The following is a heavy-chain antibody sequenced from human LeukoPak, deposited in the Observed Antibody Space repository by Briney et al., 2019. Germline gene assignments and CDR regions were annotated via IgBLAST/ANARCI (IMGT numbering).Heavy chain of an antibody. V-gene: IGHV3-23*01. J-gene: IGHJ4*02. CDR2: ISGSGVGT. D-gene: IGHD1-20*01. CDR3: AKNNWNDMPFVDD. CDR1: GFTFRNSA. Sequence: XXSLRXSCAASGFTFRNSAMSWVRQAPGKGLEWVSTISGSGVGTYYADSVKGRFTISRDNFKNTLYLQMNSLRAEDTAVYYCAKNNWNDMPFVDDWGQGTLVTVSS.